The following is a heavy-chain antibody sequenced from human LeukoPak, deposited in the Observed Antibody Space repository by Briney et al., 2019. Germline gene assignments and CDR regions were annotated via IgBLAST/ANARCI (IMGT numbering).Heavy chain of an antibody. J-gene: IGHJ6*03. CDR2: LSGSGGRT. CDR3: ARDASGDYYMDV. D-gene: IGHD1-26*01. CDR1: GFTFSSFA. Sequence: GGSLRLSCAASGFTFSSFALTWVRQAPGKGLEWVSGLSGSGGRTYYADSVKGRFTISRDNSKNTLYLQMNSLRTEDTAMYYCARDASGDYYMDVWGKGTTVTVSS. V-gene: IGHV3-23*01.